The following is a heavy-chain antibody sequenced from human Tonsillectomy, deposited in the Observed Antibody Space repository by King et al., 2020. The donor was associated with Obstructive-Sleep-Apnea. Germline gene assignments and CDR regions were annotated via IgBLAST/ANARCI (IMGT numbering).Heavy chain of an antibody. D-gene: IGHD2-2*01. V-gene: IGHV3-23*04. J-gene: IGHJ6*02. CDR3: AKVKGTVWGTSCPSCYYYYGMDV. CDR1: GFTFSSYA. Sequence: VQLVESGGGLVQPGGSLRLSCAASGFTFSSYAMSWVRQAPGKGLEWVSAISGSGGSTYYVDSVKGRFTISRDNSKNTVYLQMNSLRAEDTAVYYCAKVKGTVWGTSCPSCYYYYGMDVWGQGTTVTVSS. CDR2: ISGSGGST.